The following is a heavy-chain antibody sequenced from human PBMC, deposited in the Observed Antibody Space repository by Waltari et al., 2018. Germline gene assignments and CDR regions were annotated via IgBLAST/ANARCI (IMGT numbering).Heavy chain of an antibody. CDR3: ARAPVTMVRGHYFDY. D-gene: IGHD3-10*01. V-gene: IGHV1-69*05. J-gene: IGHJ4*02. Sequence: QVQLVQSGAEVKQPGSSVKVSCKASGGPFSSYAIRWVRPAPGQGLGWMGGIIPIFGTANYAQKFQGRVTITTDESTSTAYMELSSLRSEDTAVYYCARAPVTMVRGHYFDYWGQGTLVTVSS. CDR1: GGPFSSYA. CDR2: IIPIFGTA.